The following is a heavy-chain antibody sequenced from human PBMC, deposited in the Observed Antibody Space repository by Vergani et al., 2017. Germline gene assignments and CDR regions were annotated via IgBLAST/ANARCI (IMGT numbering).Heavy chain of an antibody. D-gene: IGHD6-19*01. J-gene: IGHJ4*02. CDR1: GGSISSSSYY. V-gene: IGHV4-39*07. CDR2: IYYSGST. Sequence: QRQLQESGPGLVKPSETLSLTCTVSGGSISSSSYYWGWIRQPPGKGLGWIGSIYYSGSTKYNPSLKSRVTISGDTCKNQFSLRLSSVTAADTAVYYCVSDSSGWYLTFDYWGQGSLVTVSS. CDR3: VSDSSGWYLTFDY.